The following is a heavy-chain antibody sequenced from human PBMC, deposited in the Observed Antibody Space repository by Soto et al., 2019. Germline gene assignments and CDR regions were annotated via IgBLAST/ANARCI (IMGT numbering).Heavy chain of an antibody. CDR1: GFTFSDYY. D-gene: IGHD4-17*01. V-gene: IGHV3-11*01. CDR3: AATVTTLYYYYYMDV. J-gene: IGHJ6*03. Sequence: GGSLRLSCAASGFTFSDYYMSWIRQAPGKGLEWVSYISSSGSTIYYADSVKGRFTISRDNAKNSLYLRMNSLRAEDTAVYYCAATVTTLYYYYYMDVWGKGTTVTVSS. CDR2: ISSSGSTI.